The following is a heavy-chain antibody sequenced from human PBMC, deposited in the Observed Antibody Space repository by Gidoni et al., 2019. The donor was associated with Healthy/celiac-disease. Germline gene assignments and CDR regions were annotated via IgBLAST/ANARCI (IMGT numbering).Heavy chain of an antibody. CDR3: ARLVSGSYYRDYYYYYGMDV. CDR2: IYYSGST. J-gene: IGHJ6*02. CDR1: GGSISSSSYY. V-gene: IGHV4-39*01. D-gene: IGHD3-10*01. Sequence: HLQLPESGPGLVKPSETLSLTCTVSGGSISSSSYYWCWSRQPPGKGLEWIGSIYYSGSTYYNPSRKSRVTISVDTSKNQFSLKLSSVTAADTAVYYCARLVSGSYYRDYYYYYGMDVWGQGTTVTVSS.